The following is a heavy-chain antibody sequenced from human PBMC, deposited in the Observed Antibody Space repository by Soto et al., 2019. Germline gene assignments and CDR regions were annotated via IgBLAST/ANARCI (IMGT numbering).Heavy chain of an antibody. J-gene: IGHJ6*02. CDR2: ISGSGIST. Sequence: GGSLRLSCAASGFTFSTYPMNWVRQAPGKGLEWVSGISGSGISTYYADSVKGRFAISRDNSKNTVFLQMNSLRAEDTAVYYCAKPPVITASYYYYDMDVWGQGTTVTVSS. CDR1: GFTFSTYP. D-gene: IGHD4-4*01. V-gene: IGHV3-23*01. CDR3: AKPPVITASYYYYDMDV.